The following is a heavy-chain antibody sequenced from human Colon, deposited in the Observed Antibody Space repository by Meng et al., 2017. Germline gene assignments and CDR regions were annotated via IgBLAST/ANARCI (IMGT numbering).Heavy chain of an antibody. D-gene: IGHD2-21*01. J-gene: IGHJ4*02. CDR3: ARVIRIGRNYFES. Sequence: QVQLVQSGAEVKKPGASVKVSCRASGYTFTTYDINWIRQAPGQGPEWMGWINPKTGNVGYSQKLPGRVTMTRDTSINTAYMELSSLRSEDTAVYFCARVIRIGRNYFESCGQGTLVTVSS. CDR2: INPKTGNV. V-gene: IGHV1-8*01. CDR1: GYTFTTYD.